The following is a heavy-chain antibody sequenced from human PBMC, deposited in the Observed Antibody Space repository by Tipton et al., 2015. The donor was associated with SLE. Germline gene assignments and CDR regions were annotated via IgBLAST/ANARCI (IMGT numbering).Heavy chain of an antibody. CDR2: IRYDGSNK. D-gene: IGHD6-13*01. Sequence: SGFTFSSYGMHWVRQAPGKGLEWVAFIRYDGSNKYYADSVKGRFTISRDNSKNTLYLQMNSLRAEDTAVYYCAKVKGKQQLVSYFDYWGQGTLVTVSS. CDR1: GFTFSSYG. V-gene: IGHV3-30*02. CDR3: AKVKGKQQLVSYFDY. J-gene: IGHJ4*02.